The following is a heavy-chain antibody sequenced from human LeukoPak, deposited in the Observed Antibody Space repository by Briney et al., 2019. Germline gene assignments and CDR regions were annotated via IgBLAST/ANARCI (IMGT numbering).Heavy chain of an antibody. D-gene: IGHD3-3*01. CDR2: IYTSGST. CDR3: ARAHYDFWSGQYYMDV. Sequence: SETLSLTCTVSGGSISSYYWSWIRQPAGKGLEWIGRIYTSGSTNYNPSLKSRVTMSVDTSKNQFSLKLSSVTAADTAVYYCARAHYDFWSGQYYMDVWGKGTTVTVSS. V-gene: IGHV4-4*07. CDR1: GGSISSYY. J-gene: IGHJ6*03.